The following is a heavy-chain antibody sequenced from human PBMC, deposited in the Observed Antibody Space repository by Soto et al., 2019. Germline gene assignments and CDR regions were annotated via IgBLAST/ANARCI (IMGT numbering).Heavy chain of an antibody. CDR2: LYDLDGI. Sequence: DVQLVESGGGLIQPGGSLRLSCAAFGLTVSGKYYMAWVRQAPGKGLEWLSALYDLDGIYYADSVKGRFTTSEDSSKNIVYLQMNDLRPDDTAVYYCASWHLREHAYDVWGQGTTVTVSS. CDR3: ASWHLREHAYDV. V-gene: IGHV3-53*01. CDR1: GLTVSGKYY. D-gene: IGHD4-17*01. J-gene: IGHJ3*01.